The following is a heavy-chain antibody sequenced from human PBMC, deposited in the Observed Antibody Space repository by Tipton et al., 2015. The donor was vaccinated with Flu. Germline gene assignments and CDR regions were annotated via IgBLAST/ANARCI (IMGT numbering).Heavy chain of an antibody. Sequence: LRLSCTVSGGSISSSSYYWGWIRQPPGKGLEWIGSIYYSGSTYYNPSLKSRVTISVDTSKNQFSLKLSSVTAADTAVYYCARETSRHSSGWYEGAQGWFDPWGQGTLVTVSS. CDR3: ARETSRHSSGWYEGAQGWFDP. V-gene: IGHV4-39*07. J-gene: IGHJ5*02. D-gene: IGHD6-19*01. CDR1: GGSISSSSYY. CDR2: IYYSGST.